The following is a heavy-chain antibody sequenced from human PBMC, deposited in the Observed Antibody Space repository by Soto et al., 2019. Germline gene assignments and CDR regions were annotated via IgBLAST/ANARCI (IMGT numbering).Heavy chain of an antibody. D-gene: IGHD3-10*01. Sequence: PSETLSLTCSVSGDSISDYYWSWIRQPSGKGLERIGTIYCDGRTSYNPSLKSQVTISVDTSKNHFALKVNAVTVSDTAVYYCARFYGNAFDVWGRGTVVTVSS. V-gene: IGHV4-59*04. CDR3: ARFYGNAFDV. J-gene: IGHJ3*01. CDR1: GDSISDYY. CDR2: IYCDGRT.